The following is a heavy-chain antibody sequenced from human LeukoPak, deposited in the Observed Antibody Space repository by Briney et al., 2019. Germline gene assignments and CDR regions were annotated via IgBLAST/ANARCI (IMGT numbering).Heavy chain of an antibody. D-gene: IGHD4-23*01. CDR1: GFTFSDYY. CDR2: ISSSSGHT. V-gene: IGHV3-11*06. CDR3: AMGMTTVVPFDY. J-gene: IGHJ4*02. Sequence: GGSLRLSCAASGFTFSDYYMSWIRQAPGKGLEYVSYISSSSGHTNYADSVKGRFTISRDNAKNSLYLQMNSLRAEDTAVYYCAMGMTTVVPFDYWGQGTLVTVSS.